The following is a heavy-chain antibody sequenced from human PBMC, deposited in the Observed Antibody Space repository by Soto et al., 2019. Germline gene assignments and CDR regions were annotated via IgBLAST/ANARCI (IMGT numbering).Heavy chain of an antibody. J-gene: IGHJ4*02. V-gene: IGHV4-34*01. CDR2: INHSGST. Sequence: SETLSLTCAVYGGSFSVYYWSWIRQPPGKGLEWIGEINHSGSTNYNPSLKSRVTISVDTSKNQFSLKLSSVTAADTSVYYCARGLVATRLFDYWGQGTLVTVSS. D-gene: IGHD5-12*01. CDR3: ARGLVATRLFDY. CDR1: GGSFSVYY.